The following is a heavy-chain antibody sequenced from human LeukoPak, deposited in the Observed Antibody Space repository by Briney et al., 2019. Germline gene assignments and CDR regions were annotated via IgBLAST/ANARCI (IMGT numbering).Heavy chain of an antibody. CDR3: AKGKDSVAGATNDY. J-gene: IGHJ4*02. CDR2: ISSSGTYK. Sequence: GGSLRLSCAVSGFTFSSYSMSWVRQAPGKGLEWFSSISSSGTYKYYADSVKGRFTTSRDNAKNSLYLQMNSLRAEDTAVYYCAKGKDSVAGATNDYWGQGTLVTVSS. D-gene: IGHD6-19*01. CDR1: GFTFSSYS. V-gene: IGHV3-21*01.